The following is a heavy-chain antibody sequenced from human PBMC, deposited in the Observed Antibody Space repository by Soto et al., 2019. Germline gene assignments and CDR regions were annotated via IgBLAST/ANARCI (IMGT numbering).Heavy chain of an antibody. CDR1: RFNFGAQG. D-gene: IGHD2-15*01. V-gene: IGHV3-30*18. CDR3: AKDHRNGGSRVDY. J-gene: IGHJ4*02. Sequence: GGSLRLSCAASRFNFGAQGMHWVRQAPGKGLEWVAVISYDGRNSYYADSVKGRFTISRDNSNNALYLQMSSLRPEDTAVYFCAKDHRNGGSRVDYWGQGTLVTVSS. CDR2: ISYDGRNS.